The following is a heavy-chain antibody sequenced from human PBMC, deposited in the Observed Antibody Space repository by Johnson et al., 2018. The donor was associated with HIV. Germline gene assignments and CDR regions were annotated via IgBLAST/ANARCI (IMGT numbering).Heavy chain of an antibody. CDR3: AKDLSSELLWFIRDAFDV. CDR1: GFTVSSNY. D-gene: IGHD3-10*01. J-gene: IGHJ3*01. CDR2: LYSGGST. Sequence: EVQLVESGGGLVQPGGSLRLSCAASGFTVSSNYMSWVRQAPGKGLEWVSVLYSGGSTYYADSAKGRFTISRDNSKNTLFLQMNSLRAEDTAVYYCAKDLSSELLWFIRDAFDVWGQGTMVTVSS. V-gene: IGHV3-66*01.